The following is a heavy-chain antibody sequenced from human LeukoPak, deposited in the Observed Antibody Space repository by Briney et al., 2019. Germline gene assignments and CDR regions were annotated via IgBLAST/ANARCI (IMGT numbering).Heavy chain of an antibody. D-gene: IGHD3-10*01. J-gene: IGHJ4*02. CDR1: GGSITSGSYS. CDR3: ARKYRRLSYYDY. V-gene: IGHV4-39*01. Sequence: SETLSLTCTVSGGSITSGSYSWGWIRQPPGKGLEFIVSMYYTGSTYYNPSLKSRVTISVDTSTNQFSLNLTSVTAADTAVYYCARKYRRLSYYDYWGQGTLVTVSS. CDR2: MYYTGST.